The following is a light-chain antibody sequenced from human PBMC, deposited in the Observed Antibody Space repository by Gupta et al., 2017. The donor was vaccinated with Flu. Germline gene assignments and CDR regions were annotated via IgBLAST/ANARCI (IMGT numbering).Light chain of an antibody. V-gene: IGKV1-12*01. CDR1: QNINNW. CDR2: DAF. CDR3: QQAHTFPFT. Sequence: DIQMTQSPSSVSASVGDRVTITCRASQNINNWLAWYQQKPGKAPELLVYDAFSLQRGVPSRFSGSGSGTDFTLTISRLQPEDFAVYFCQQAHTFPFTFGHGTRVD. J-gene: IGKJ3*01.